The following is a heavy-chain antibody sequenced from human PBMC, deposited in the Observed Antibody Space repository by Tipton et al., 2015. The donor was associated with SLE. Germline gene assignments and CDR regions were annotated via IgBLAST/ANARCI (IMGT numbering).Heavy chain of an antibody. CDR1: GGSVCCSSKS. CDR2: TYYTGTTT. CDR3: ARAALLGWNPDY. D-gene: IGHD1-1*01. V-gene: IGHV4-39*07. Sequence: TLSLTCTVSGGSVCCSSKSWAWIRPPPGKGLEGIGSTYYTGTTTYYNSFLKSRVTMSVDTSKNQFSLRLNPVTAGDTAVYYCARAALLGWNPDYWGQGTAVIVSS. J-gene: IGHJ4*02.